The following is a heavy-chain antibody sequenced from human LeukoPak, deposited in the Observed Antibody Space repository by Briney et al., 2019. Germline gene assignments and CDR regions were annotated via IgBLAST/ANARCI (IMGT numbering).Heavy chain of an antibody. V-gene: IGHV1-18*01. CDR3: ARVHYDFWSGYSYYFDY. J-gene: IGHJ4*02. CDR2: ISAHNGNT. CDR1: GYTFTSYG. Sequence: ASVKVSCKASGYTFTSYGISWVRQAPGQGLEWMGWISAHNGNTNYAQKLQGRVTMTTDTSTSTAYMELRSLRSDDTAVYYCARVHYDFWSGYSYYFDYWGQGTLVTVSS. D-gene: IGHD3-3*01.